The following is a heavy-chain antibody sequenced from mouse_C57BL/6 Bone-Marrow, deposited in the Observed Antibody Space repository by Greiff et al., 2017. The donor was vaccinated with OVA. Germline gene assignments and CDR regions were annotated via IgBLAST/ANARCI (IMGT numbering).Heavy chain of an antibody. CDR3: ARDALYDYGDFDV. J-gene: IGHJ1*03. CDR1: GFTFSDFY. D-gene: IGHD2-4*01. Sequence: EVKVEESGGGLVQSGRSLRLSCATSGFTFSDFYMEWVRQAPGKGLEWIAASRNKANDYTTEYSASVKGRFIVSRDTSQSILYLQMNALRAEDTAIYYCARDALYDYGDFDVWGTGTTGTVSS. V-gene: IGHV7-1*01. CDR2: SRNKANDYTT.